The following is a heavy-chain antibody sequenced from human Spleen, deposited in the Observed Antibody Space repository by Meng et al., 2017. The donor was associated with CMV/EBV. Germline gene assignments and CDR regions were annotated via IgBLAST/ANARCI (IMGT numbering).Heavy chain of an antibody. Sequence: SETLSLTCTVSGGPVSSGSYYWSWIRQPPGKGLEWIGYIYYSGSTNYNPSLKSRVTISVDTSKNQFSLKLSSVTAADTAVYYCASWYCSSTSCYSPYYYYGMDVWGQGTTVTVSS. D-gene: IGHD2-2*02. CDR3: ASWYCSSTSCYSPYYYYGMDV. CDR2: IYYSGST. V-gene: IGHV4-61*01. CDR1: GGPVSSGSYY. J-gene: IGHJ6*02.